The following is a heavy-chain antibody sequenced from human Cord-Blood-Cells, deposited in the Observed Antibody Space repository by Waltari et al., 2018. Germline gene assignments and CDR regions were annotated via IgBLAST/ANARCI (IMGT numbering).Heavy chain of an antibody. V-gene: IGHV4-39*01. D-gene: IGHD3-3*01. CDR1: GGSISSSSYY. CDR3: ASPYYDFWSGYYQEAFDI. Sequence: QLQLQESGPGLVKPSETLSLTCTVSGGSISSSSYYWGWIRQTPGRGLEWIGSIYYSGSTYYNPSLKSRVTISVDTSKNQFSLKLSSVTAADTAVYYCASPYYDFWSGYYQEAFDIWGQGTMVTVSS. CDR2: IYYSGST. J-gene: IGHJ3*02.